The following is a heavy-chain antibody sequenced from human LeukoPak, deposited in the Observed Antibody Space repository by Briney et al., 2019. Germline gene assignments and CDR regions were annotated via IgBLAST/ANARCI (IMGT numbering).Heavy chain of an antibody. CDR1: GFLFEEYG. CDR3: ARRGGYCSGDCYPDN. D-gene: IGHD2-21*02. J-gene: IGHJ4*02. Sequence: GGSLRLSCEASGFLFEEYGMSWIRQRPGKALEWVAGISWNGLSIHYADSVKGRFTISRDDAKKSLFLHMDGLSAEDTAFYYCARRGGYCSGDCYPDNWGQGTLVIVSS. V-gene: IGHV3-20*04. CDR2: ISWNGLSI.